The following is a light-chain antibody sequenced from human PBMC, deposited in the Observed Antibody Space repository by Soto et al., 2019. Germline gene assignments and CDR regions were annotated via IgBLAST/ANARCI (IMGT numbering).Light chain of an antibody. V-gene: IGKV3-20*01. CDR2: AAS. CDR1: QSVSSY. Sequence: EIVLTQSPATLSLSPGERATLSCRASQSVSSYLAWYQQKPGQAPRLLIYAASSRATGIPDRFSGSGSGADFTLTISRLEPEDFAAYYCQQYGSSPWTFDQGTKVDI. J-gene: IGKJ1*01. CDR3: QQYGSSPWT.